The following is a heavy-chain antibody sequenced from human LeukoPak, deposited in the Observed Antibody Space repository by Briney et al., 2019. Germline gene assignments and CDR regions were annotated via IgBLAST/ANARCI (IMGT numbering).Heavy chain of an antibody. CDR1: GFTFSSYA. J-gene: IGHJ4*02. V-gene: IGHV3-30-3*01. D-gene: IGHD1-26*01. Sequence: GGSLRLSCAASGFTFSSYAMHWVRQAPGKGLEWVAVISYDGSNKYYADSVKGRFTISRDNSKNTLYLQMNSLRAEDTAVYYCVRDRGTYRPIDYWGQGTLVTVSP. CDR2: ISYDGSNK. CDR3: VRDRGTYRPIDY.